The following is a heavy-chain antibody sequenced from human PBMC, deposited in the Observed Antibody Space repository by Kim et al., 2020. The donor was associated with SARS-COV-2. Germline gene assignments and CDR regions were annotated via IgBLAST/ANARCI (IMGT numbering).Heavy chain of an antibody. D-gene: IGHD3-22*01. Sequence: SETLSLTCAVYGGSFSGYYWSWIRQPPGKGLEWIGEINHSGSTNYNPSLKSRVTISVDTSKNQFSLKLSSVTAADTAVYYCARGETKKNSSGSVGYWGQGTLVTVSS. CDR3: ARGETKKNSSGSVGY. V-gene: IGHV4-34*01. CDR1: GGSFSGYY. J-gene: IGHJ4*02. CDR2: INHSGST.